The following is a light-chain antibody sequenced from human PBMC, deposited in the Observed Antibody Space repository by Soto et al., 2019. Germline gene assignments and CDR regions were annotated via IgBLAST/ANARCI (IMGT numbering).Light chain of an antibody. CDR1: QSVSSK. Sequence: EIVLTQSPGTLSLSPGERATLSCRASQSVSSKLAWYQQKSGQAPRLLFYGASTGATGIPARFSGSGSETEFTLFISSLQSEDFAVYYCQQYNNWPGTIGQGTKVDIK. J-gene: IGKJ1*01. CDR2: GAS. V-gene: IGKV3-15*01. CDR3: QQYNNWPGT.